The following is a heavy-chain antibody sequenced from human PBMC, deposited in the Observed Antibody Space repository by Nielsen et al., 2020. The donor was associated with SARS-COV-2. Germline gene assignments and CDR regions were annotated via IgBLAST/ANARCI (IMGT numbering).Heavy chain of an antibody. Sequence: GGSLRLSCAASGFTFSNAWMSWVRQAPGKGLEWVGRIKSKTDGGTTDYAAPVKGRFTISRDDSKNTLYLQMNSLKTEDTAVYYCTTVPEWLLWAFDIWGQGTMVTVSS. CDR1: GFTFSNAW. CDR3: TTVPEWLLWAFDI. V-gene: IGHV3-15*01. CDR2: IKSKTDGGTT. J-gene: IGHJ3*02. D-gene: IGHD3-3*01.